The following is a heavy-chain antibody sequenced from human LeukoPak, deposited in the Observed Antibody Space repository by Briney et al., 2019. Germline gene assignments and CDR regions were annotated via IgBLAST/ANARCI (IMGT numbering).Heavy chain of an antibody. CDR3: AREELTGYGVDY. CDR1: GGSFSGYY. Sequence: SETLSLTCAVYGGSFSGYYWSWIRQPPGKGLEWIGEINHSGSTNYNPSLKSRVTISADTSKNQFSLKLSSVTAADTAVYYCAREELTGYGVDYWGQGTLVTVSS. V-gene: IGHV4-34*01. J-gene: IGHJ4*02. CDR2: INHSGST. D-gene: IGHD3-9*01.